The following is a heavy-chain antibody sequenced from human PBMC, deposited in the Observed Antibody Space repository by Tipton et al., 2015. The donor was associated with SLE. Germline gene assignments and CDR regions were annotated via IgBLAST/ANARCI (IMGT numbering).Heavy chain of an antibody. CDR2: IYFSGTT. J-gene: IGHJ4*02. D-gene: IGHD2/OR15-2a*01. V-gene: IGHV4-31*03. CDR3: ARRGDSQYYFPS. Sequence: TLSLTCSVSGASITSAGYYWSWMRHHPGKGLEWIGNIYFSGTTYYNPSLRSRVSISVDTSKDQFSLNLASVTAADTGGYYCARRGDSQYYFPSWGPGTLVTVS. CDR1: GASITSAGYY.